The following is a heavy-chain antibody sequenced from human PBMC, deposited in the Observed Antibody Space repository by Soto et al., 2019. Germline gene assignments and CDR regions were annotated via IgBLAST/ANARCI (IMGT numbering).Heavy chain of an antibody. D-gene: IGHD3-22*01. Sequence: PGGSLRLSCSASGFTFSIYAMHWVRQAPGKGLEYVSSISTNGGSTHYADSVKGRFTISRDNSKNTVYPQMSSLRAEDTAVYYCVKGEYYYDGSAYYPFDYWGQGT. CDR1: GFTFSIYA. J-gene: IGHJ4*02. CDR3: VKGEYYYDGSAYYPFDY. V-gene: IGHV3-64D*06. CDR2: ISTNGGST.